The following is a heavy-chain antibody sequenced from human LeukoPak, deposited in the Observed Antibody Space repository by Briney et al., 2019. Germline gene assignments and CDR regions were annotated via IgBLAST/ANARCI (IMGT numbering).Heavy chain of an antibody. CDR1: GFTFSSYA. V-gene: IGHV3-30*04. CDR2: ISYDATNK. CDR3: ASIAETHLQPKHYFQH. Sequence: GGSLRLSCAASGFTFSSYAMHWVRQAPGRGLEWVAIISYDATNKFYADSVKGRFTISRDNSKNTLYLQMNSLGAEDTAVYYCASIAETHLQPKHYFQHWGQGTLVTVSS. D-gene: IGHD5-18*01. J-gene: IGHJ1*01.